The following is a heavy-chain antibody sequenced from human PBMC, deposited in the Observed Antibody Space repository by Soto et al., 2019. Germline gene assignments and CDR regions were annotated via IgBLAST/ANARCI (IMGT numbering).Heavy chain of an antibody. D-gene: IGHD6-19*01. Sequence: QLQLQESGSGLVKPSQPLSLTCAVSGGSISSGCYSWNLLRQPPGKGLEWIGYISPSGGTYYSPSLKGLVSNSVDRSNNQFSRKLSSVNSADKAVYYCGRGGLLPDYWGQGTLVTVSS. V-gene: IGHV4-30-2*01. CDR1: GGSISSGCYS. CDR3: GRGGLLPDY. J-gene: IGHJ4*02. CDR2: ISPSGGT.